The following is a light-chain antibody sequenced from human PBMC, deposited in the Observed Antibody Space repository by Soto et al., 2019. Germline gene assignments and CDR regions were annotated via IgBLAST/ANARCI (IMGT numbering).Light chain of an antibody. CDR2: EDS. CDR1: SGSIANSY. J-gene: IGLJ3*02. Sequence: FMLTQPHSVSESPGKTVTITCTRSSGSIANSYVQWYQQRPGSSPTSFIYEDSRRYSGVPDRFSGSIDSSSNSASLTISGLKTEDEADYYCQSYDNANWVFGGGTKLTVL. CDR3: QSYDNANWV. V-gene: IGLV6-57*01.